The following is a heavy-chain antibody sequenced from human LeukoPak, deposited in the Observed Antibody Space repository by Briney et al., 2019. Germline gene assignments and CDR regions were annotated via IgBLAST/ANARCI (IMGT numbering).Heavy chain of an antibody. CDR2: INPNSGGT. V-gene: IGHV1-2*02. D-gene: IGHD1-7*01. J-gene: IGHJ4*02. Sequence: ASVKVSCKASGYTFTGYYMHWVRQAPGQGLEWMGWINPNSGGTNYAQKFQGRVTMTRDTSISTAYMELSRLRSDDTAVYYCARALDTNWSYPHWGQGTLVTVSS. CDR3: ARALDTNWSYPH. CDR1: GYTFTGYY.